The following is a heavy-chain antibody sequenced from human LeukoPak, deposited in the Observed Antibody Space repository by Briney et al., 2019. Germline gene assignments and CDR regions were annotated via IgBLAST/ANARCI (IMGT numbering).Heavy chain of an antibody. V-gene: IGHV4-59*08. J-gene: IGHJ6*02. Sequence: SETLSLTCTVSGGSISSCYWSWIRQPPGKGLEWIGYIYYSGSTNYNPSLKSRVTISVDTSKNQFSLKLSSVTAADTAVYYCARLVEYRSSWYPSSYYYGMDVWGQGTTVTVSS. D-gene: IGHD6-13*01. CDR2: IYYSGST. CDR1: GGSISSCY. CDR3: ARLVEYRSSWYPSSYYYGMDV.